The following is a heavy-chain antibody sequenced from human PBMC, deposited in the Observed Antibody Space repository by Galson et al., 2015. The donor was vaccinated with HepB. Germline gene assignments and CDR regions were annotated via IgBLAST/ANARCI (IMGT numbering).Heavy chain of an antibody. D-gene: IGHD1-26*01. J-gene: IGHJ6*03. Sequence: SCKASGYTFTGYYMHWVRQAPGQGLEWMGRINPNSGGTNYAQKFQGRVTMTRDTSISTAYMELSRLRSDDTAVYYCARVGEAGRAYYYYMDVWGKGTTVTVSS. CDR1: GYTFTGYY. CDR2: INPNSGGT. V-gene: IGHV1-2*06. CDR3: ARVGEAGRAYYYYMDV.